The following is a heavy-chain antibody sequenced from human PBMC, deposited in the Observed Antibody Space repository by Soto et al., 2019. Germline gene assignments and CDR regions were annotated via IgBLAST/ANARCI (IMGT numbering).Heavy chain of an antibody. CDR3: ARGIATGQLDP. J-gene: IGHJ5*02. CDR2: INPDNGNT. CDR1: GYTFTRYT. Sequence: GASGKGSCKASGYTFTRYTMNWVRQAPGQRLEWMGWINPDNGNTKSSQKFQYRVIITRDTSASTAYMDLSSLRSEDTAVYYCARGIATGQLDPWGQGTLVTVSS. V-gene: IGHV1-3*01. D-gene: IGHD2-15*01.